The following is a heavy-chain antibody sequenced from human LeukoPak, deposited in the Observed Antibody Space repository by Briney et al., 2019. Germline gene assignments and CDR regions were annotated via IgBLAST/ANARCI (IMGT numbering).Heavy chain of an antibody. CDR2: ISSSSSYI. J-gene: IGHJ6*03. V-gene: IGHV3-21*01. D-gene: IGHD7-27*01. CDR1: GFTFSNYS. Sequence: GGSLRLSCAASGFTFSNYSMNWVRQAPGKGLEWVSSISSSSSYIYYGDSVKGRFTISRDNAKNSLYLQMISLRAEDTAVYYWSNSLRTGLDYYFYVDVWGKGTTVTVSS. CDR3: SNSLRTGLDYYFYVDV.